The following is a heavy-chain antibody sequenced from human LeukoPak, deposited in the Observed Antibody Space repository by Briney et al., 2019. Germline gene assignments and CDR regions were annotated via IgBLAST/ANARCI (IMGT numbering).Heavy chain of an antibody. V-gene: IGHV3-9*03. Sequence: GGSLRLSCAASGFTFDDYAMHWVRQAPGKGLEWVSGISWNSGSIGYADSVKGRFTISRDNAKNSLYLQMNSLRAEDMALYYCAKGSCSSTSCQIDYWGQGTLVTVSS. CDR2: ISWNSGSI. CDR1: GFTFDDYA. D-gene: IGHD2-2*01. J-gene: IGHJ4*02. CDR3: AKGSCSSTSCQIDY.